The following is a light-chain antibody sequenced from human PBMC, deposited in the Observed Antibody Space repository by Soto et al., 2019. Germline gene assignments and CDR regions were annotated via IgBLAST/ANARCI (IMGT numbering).Light chain of an antibody. CDR2: DVN. CDR1: FSDVGGYDF. J-gene: IGLJ2*01. V-gene: IGLV2-14*01. Sequence: QSALTQPASVSGSPGQSIAISCTGTFSDVGGYDFVAWYQQHPGKAPKVIIYDVNNRPSGVSNRFFGSKSDNTASLTISGLQTEDEADYYCGSYSTSGSVVFGGGTKVT. CDR3: GSYSTSGSVV.